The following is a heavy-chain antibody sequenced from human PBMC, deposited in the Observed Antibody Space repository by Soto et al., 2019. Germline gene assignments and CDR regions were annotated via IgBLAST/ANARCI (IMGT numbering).Heavy chain of an antibody. CDR1: GDSVTSHY. D-gene: IGHD2-21*01. J-gene: IGHJ6*03. V-gene: IGHV4-59*02. CDR2: MHYTGFS. Sequence: PSETLSLTCSFSGDSVTSHYLTWIRQSPEKGLEWIGYMHYTGFSHYNPSLKSRLTISVDRSKSQFTLQLTTVTVADTAVYYCANDCGGYCYPPKYYYYYYMDVWGKGTTVTVSS. CDR3: ANDCGGYCYPPKYYYYYYMDV.